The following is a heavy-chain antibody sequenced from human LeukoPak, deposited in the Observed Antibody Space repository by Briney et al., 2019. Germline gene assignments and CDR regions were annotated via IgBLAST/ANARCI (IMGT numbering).Heavy chain of an antibody. CDR1: GFTFSSYS. Sequence: TGGSLRLSCAASGFTFSSYSMNWVRQAPGKGLEWVSSISSSSSYIYYADSVKGRFTISRDNAKNSLYLQMNSLRAEDTAVYYCAKDLRGYSYGYDYWGQGTLVTVSS. CDR3: AKDLRGYSYGYDY. V-gene: IGHV3-21*01. J-gene: IGHJ4*02. CDR2: ISSSSSYI. D-gene: IGHD5-18*01.